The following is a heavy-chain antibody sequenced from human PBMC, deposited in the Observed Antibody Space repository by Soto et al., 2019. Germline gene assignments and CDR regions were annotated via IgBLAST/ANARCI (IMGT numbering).Heavy chain of an antibody. CDR1: GYTFSSIG. J-gene: IGHJ4*02. D-gene: IGHD3-10*01. CDR2: ISHYKGNT. Sequence: QVQLVQSGAEVKKPGASVKVSCKASGYTFSSIGISWVRQAPGQVLEWMGWISHYKGNTHYAQGLQGRVTMTTDTATSTAYMELRSLRSDYTAVYYCARELDASGSYYTDSWGQGTLVTVSS. CDR3: ARELDASGSYYTDS. V-gene: IGHV1-18*01.